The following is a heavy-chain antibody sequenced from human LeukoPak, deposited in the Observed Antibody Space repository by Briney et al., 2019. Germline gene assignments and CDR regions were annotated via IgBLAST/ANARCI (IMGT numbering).Heavy chain of an antibody. Sequence: SVKVSCKASGGTFSSYAISWVRQAPGQGLEWMGGIIPIFGTANYAQKFQGRVTITTDESTSTAYMELSSLRSEDTAVYYCARVGGHYDFWSGYYTYDAFDIWGQGTMVTVSS. CDR1: GGTFSSYA. CDR2: IIPIFGTA. V-gene: IGHV1-69*05. D-gene: IGHD3-3*01. J-gene: IGHJ3*02. CDR3: ARVGGHYDFWSGYYTYDAFDI.